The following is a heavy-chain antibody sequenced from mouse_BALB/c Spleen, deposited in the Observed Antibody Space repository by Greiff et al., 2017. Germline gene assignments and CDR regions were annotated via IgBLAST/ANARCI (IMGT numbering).Heavy chain of an antibody. CDR2: IDPYYGGT. CDR3: ASSGGNYDYYAMDY. Sequence: VQLKESGPELEKPGASVKISCKASGYSFTGYNMNWVKQSNGKSLEWIGNIDPYYGGTSYNQKFKGKATLTVDKSSSTAYMQLKSLTSEDSAVYYCASSGGNYDYYAMDYWGQGTSVTVSS. J-gene: IGHJ4*01. CDR1: GYSFTGYN. V-gene: IGHV1-39*01. D-gene: IGHD2-1*01.